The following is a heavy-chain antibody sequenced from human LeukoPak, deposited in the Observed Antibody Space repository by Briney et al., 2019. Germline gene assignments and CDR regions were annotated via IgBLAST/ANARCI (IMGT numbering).Heavy chain of an antibody. CDR2: ISSDGSHK. V-gene: IGHV3-30*18. CDR1: GFTFSSYA. D-gene: IGHD2-2*01. J-gene: IGHJ4*02. Sequence: GGSLRLSCAASGFTFSSYAMHWVRQAPGKGLEWVAIISSDGSHKFYADSVKGRFTISRDNSKNTLYLQMDSLRAEDTALYYCAKLGCTGTICYANYWGQGTLVTVSS. CDR3: AKLGCTGTICYANY.